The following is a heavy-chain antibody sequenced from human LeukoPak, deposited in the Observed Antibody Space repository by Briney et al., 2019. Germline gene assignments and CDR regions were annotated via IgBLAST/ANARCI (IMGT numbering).Heavy chain of an antibody. Sequence: SETLSLTCTVSGGSLSSYYWSWIRQPPGKGLEWIGYIYYSGSTNYNPSLKSRVTISVDTSKNQFSLKLSSVTAADTAVYYCARDSGGAYYYDSSGYSPFDYWGQGTLVTVSS. V-gene: IGHV4-59*01. J-gene: IGHJ4*02. D-gene: IGHD3-22*01. CDR3: ARDSGGAYYYDSSGYSPFDY. CDR1: GGSLSSYY. CDR2: IYYSGST.